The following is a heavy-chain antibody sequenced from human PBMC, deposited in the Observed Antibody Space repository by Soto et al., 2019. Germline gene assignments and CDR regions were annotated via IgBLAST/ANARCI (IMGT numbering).Heavy chain of an antibody. CDR1: GGSISDFY. J-gene: IGHJ6*02. Sequence: SETLSLTCNVSGGSISDFYWSWIRQSPGKRLEWIGYLYYTGSTNYNPALKSRVTISLDTSKTQFSLKVRSVTAADTAVYYCARGGGYEFRRSQAPPIDVWGQGTTVTVSS. V-gene: IGHV4-59*01. CDR3: ARGGGYEFRRSQAPPIDV. D-gene: IGHD3-3*01. CDR2: LYYTGST.